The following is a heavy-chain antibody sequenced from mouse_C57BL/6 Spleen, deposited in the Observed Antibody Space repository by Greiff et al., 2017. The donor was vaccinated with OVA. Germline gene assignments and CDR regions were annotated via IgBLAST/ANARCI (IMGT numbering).Heavy chain of an antibody. CDR3: TRGATTAYYFDY. V-gene: IGHV6-6*01. J-gene: IGHJ2*01. D-gene: IGHD1-2*01. CDR1: GFTFSDAW. CDR2: IRNKANNHAT. Sequence: EVQLQESGGGLVQPGGSMKLSCAASGFTFSDAWMDWVRQSPEKGLEWVAEIRNKANNHATYYAESVKGRFTISRDDSKSSVYLQMNSLRAEDTGIYYCTRGATTAYYFDYWGQGTTLTVSS.